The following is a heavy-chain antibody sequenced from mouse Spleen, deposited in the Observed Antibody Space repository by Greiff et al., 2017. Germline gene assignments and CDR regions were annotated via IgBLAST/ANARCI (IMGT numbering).Heavy chain of an antibody. J-gene: IGHJ2*01. CDR2: IYPGGGYT. CDR1: GYTFTNYW. V-gene: IGHV1-63*02. CDR3: ARSPIGNYFDY. Sequence: QVQLQQSGAELVRPGTSVKISCKASGYTFTNYWLGWVKQRPGHGLEWIGDIYPGGGYTNYNEKFKGKATLTADTSSSTAYMQLSSLTSEDSAVYFCARSPIGNYFDYWGQGTTLTVSS.